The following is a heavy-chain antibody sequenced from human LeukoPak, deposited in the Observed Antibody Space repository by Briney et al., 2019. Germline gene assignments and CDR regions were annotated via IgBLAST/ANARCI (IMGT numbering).Heavy chain of an antibody. V-gene: IGHV4-34*01. Sequence: SETLSLTCAVYGGSFSGYYWSWIRQPPGKGLEWIGEINHSGSTNYNPSLKCRVTISVDTSKNQFSLKLSSVTAADTAVYYCARVPIVVVPAAMYVYGMDAWGKGTTVTVSS. CDR2: INHSGST. J-gene: IGHJ6*04. D-gene: IGHD2-2*01. CDR1: GGSFSGYY. CDR3: ARVPIVVVPAAMYVYGMDA.